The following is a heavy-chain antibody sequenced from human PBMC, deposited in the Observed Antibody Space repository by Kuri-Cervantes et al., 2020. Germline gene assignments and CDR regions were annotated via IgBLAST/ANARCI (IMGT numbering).Heavy chain of an antibody. CDR1: GYSFTSYW. Sequence: GESLKISCKGSGYSFTSYWIGWVRQMPGKGLEWMGIIYPGDSDTRYSLSFQGQVTIPADKSISTAYLQWSSLKASDTAMYYCARHPGGYYDSSGYYSDWGQGTLVTVSS. V-gene: IGHV5-51*01. CDR3: ARHPGGYYDSSGYYSD. CDR2: IYPGDSDT. J-gene: IGHJ4*02. D-gene: IGHD3-22*01.